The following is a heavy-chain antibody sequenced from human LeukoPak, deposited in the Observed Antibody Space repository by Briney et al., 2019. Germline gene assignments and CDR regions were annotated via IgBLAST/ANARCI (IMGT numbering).Heavy chain of an antibody. J-gene: IGHJ4*02. Sequence: PSETLSLTCTVSGGSISSYYWSWIRQPPGKGLEWIGYIYYSGSTNYNPSLKSRVTISVDTSKNQFSLKLSSVTAADTAVYYCARSHMENWCAPLDYWGQGTLVTVSS. CDR1: GGSISSYY. D-gene: IGHD2-8*02. CDR3: ARSHMENWCAPLDY. V-gene: IGHV4-59*01. CDR2: IYYSGST.